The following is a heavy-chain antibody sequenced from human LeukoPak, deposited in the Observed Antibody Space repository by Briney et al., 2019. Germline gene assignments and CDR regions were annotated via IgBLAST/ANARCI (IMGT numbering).Heavy chain of an antibody. D-gene: IGHD6-19*01. V-gene: IGHV3-21*01. Sequence: GGSLRLSCAASGFTFSSYSMNWVRQAPGKGLEWVSSISSSSSYIYYADSVKGRFTISRDNAKNSLYLQMNSLRAEDTAVYYCARGGSVAATLGYWGQGTLVTVSS. CDR2: ISSSSSYI. J-gene: IGHJ4*02. CDR3: ARGGSVAATLGY. CDR1: GFTFSSYS.